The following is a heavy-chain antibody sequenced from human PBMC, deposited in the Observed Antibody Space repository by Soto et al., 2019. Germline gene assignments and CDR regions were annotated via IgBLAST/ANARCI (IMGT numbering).Heavy chain of an antibody. Sequence: QVQLQESGPGLVKPSETLSLTCTVSGGSISSYYWSWIRQPPGKGLEWIGYIYYSGSTNYNPSLKSRVTISVDTSKNQFSLKLSSVTAADTAVYYCARVSMSGIRAARLPWFDPWGQGTLVTVSS. CDR1: GGSISSYY. D-gene: IGHD6-6*01. CDR2: IYYSGST. V-gene: IGHV4-59*01. CDR3: ARVSMSGIRAARLPWFDP. J-gene: IGHJ5*02.